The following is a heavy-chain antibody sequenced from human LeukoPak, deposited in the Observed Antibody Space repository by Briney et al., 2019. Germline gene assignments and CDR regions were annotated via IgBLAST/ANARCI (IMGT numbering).Heavy chain of an antibody. D-gene: IGHD6-13*01. CDR2: TYYRSKWYN. Sequence: QTLSLTCAISGDSVSSNSAAWNWIRQSPSRGLEWLGRTYYRSKWYNDYAVSVKSRITINPDTSKNQFSLQLNSVTPEGTAVYYCARVGAAAGTRNDAFDIWGQGTMVTVSS. V-gene: IGHV6-1*01. CDR1: GDSVSSNSAA. CDR3: ARVGAAAGTRNDAFDI. J-gene: IGHJ3*02.